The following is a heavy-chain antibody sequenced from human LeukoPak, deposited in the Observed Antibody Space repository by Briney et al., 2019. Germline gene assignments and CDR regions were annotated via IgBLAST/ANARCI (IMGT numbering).Heavy chain of an antibody. CDR2: ISFDGNRK. D-gene: IGHD1-20*01. CDR3: AREMVQITAGYFDY. V-gene: IGHV3-30*04. J-gene: IGHJ4*02. CDR1: GFTFNRHA. Sequence: GGSLRLSCAASGFTFNRHAIHWVRQAAGKGLEGVAIISFDGNRKYYAESVKGRFTISRDNSKNTLFLEMDSLKPEDTAVYYCAREMVQITAGYFDYWGQGALVTVSS.